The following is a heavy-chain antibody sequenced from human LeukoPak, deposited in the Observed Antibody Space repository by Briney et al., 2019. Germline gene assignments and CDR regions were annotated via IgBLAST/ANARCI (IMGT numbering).Heavy chain of an antibody. Sequence: GESLKISCKGSGYSFTSYWIGWVRQMPGKGLEWMGIIYPGDSDTRYSPSFQGQVTISADKSIDTAYLQWSSLKASDTAMYYCARPREEGTAMGLRAFDIWGQGTMVTVSS. J-gene: IGHJ3*02. V-gene: IGHV5-51*01. CDR2: IYPGDSDT. D-gene: IGHD5-18*01. CDR1: GYSFTSYW. CDR3: ARPREEGTAMGLRAFDI.